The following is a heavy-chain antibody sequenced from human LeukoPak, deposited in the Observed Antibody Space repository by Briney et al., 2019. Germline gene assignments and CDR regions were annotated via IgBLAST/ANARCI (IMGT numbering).Heavy chain of an antibody. J-gene: IGHJ4*02. V-gene: IGHV3-74*01. CDR1: GFMLSSTW. CDR2: INSDATST. Sequence: GGSLRLSCAASGFMLSSTWMHWVRQAPGKGLVWVSRINSDATSTSYADSVKGRFTISRDNAKNLLYLQMNSLRAEDTAVYYCARVGGAWYSDYWGQGTLVTVSS. CDR3: ARVGGAWYSDY. D-gene: IGHD2-15*01.